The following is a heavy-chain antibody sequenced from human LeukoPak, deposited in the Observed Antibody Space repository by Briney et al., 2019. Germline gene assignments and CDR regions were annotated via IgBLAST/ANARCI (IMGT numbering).Heavy chain of an antibody. V-gene: IGHV3-23*01. D-gene: IGHD2-2*01. CDR1: GFTFNNYA. Sequence: GGSLRLSCAASGFTFNNYAMNWVRQAPGKGLEWVSTISGGDTYYVDSVKGRFTISRDNSKNTLYLQMNSLRAEDTAVYYCGKSFCSSTSCYSSYYYYYMDVWGKGTTVTVSS. J-gene: IGHJ6*03. CDR3: GKSFCSSTSCYSSYYYYYMDV. CDR2: ISGGDT.